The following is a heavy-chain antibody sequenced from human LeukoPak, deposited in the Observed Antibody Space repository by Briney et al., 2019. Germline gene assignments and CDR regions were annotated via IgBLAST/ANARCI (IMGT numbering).Heavy chain of an antibody. D-gene: IGHD3-3*01. V-gene: IGHV3-30-3*01. CDR3: AREDPGPSEHSYDFWSGYYNSAEYFQH. J-gene: IGHJ1*01. CDR1: GFTFSSYA. Sequence: PGGSLRLSCAASGFTFSSYAMHWVRQAPGKGLEWVAVISYDGSNKYYADSVKGRFTISRDNSKNTLYLQMNSLRAEDTAVYYCAREDPGPSEHSYDFWSGYYNSAEYFQHWGQGTLVTVSS. CDR2: ISYDGSNK.